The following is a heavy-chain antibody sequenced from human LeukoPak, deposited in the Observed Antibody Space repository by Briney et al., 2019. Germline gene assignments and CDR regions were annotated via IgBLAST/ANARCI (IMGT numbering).Heavy chain of an antibody. Sequence: GGSLRLSCAASGFTFSSYGMSWVRQAPGKGLEWVSAISGSGGSTYYADSVKGRFTISRDNSKNALYLQMNSLRAEDTAVYYCAKISRRNYGSVIGPTKGYMDVWGKGTTVTISS. J-gene: IGHJ6*03. CDR2: ISGSGGST. CDR1: GFTFSSYG. V-gene: IGHV3-23*01. CDR3: AKISRRNYGSVIGPTKGYMDV. D-gene: IGHD3-10*01.